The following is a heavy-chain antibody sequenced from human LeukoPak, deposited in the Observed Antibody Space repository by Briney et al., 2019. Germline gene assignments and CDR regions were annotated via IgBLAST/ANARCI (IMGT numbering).Heavy chain of an antibody. V-gene: IGHV3-11*01. CDR2: IGSYSSPI. D-gene: IGHD3-16*01. Sequence: GGSLRLSCAASGFIFGDYYMSWIRQAPGKGLEWVSYIGSYSSPIYYADSVQGRFAISRENAKNLLHLEMNSLRAEDTAVYYCARMGDYSEFDPWGQGTLVTASS. CDR1: GFIFGDYY. J-gene: IGHJ5*02. CDR3: ARMGDYSEFDP.